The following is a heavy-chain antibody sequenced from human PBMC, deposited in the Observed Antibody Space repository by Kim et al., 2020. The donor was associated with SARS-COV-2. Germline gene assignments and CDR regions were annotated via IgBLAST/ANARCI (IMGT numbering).Heavy chain of an antibody. Sequence: GGSLRLSCAASGVTLNNYAMHWVRQAPGKGLEWVSLISYEGSKIYYADSVKGRFTISRDSLRAEDTAVYYCAKDKAFFMITFGGESGGMDVWGQGTTVTVSS. D-gene: IGHD3-16*01. CDR1: GVTLNNYA. V-gene: IGHV3-30*18. CDR2: ISYEGSKI. CDR3: AKDKAFFMITFGGESGGMDV. J-gene: IGHJ6*02.